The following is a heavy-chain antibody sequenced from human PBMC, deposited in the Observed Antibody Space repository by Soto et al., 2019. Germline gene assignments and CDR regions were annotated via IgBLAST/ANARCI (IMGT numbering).Heavy chain of an antibody. J-gene: IGHJ4*02. CDR1: GFTFSNYW. V-gene: IGHV3-74*02. CDR2: INSDGTTT. Sequence: EVQLVESGGGLVQPGGSLRLSCAASGFTFSNYWIHWVRQAPGKGLVWVSRINSDGTTTNYADSVKGRFTISRDNARNTVYLQMNSLRAADTAVYYWAKSARGIYGNYDWGPGTLVTVSS. D-gene: IGHD4-17*01. CDR3: AKSARGIYGNYD.